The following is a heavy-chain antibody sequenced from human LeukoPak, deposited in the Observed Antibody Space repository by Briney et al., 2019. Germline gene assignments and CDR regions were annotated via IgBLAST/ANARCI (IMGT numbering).Heavy chain of an antibody. CDR1: GYTFTSYD. Sequence: GASVKVTCKASGYTFTSYDINWVRQATGQGLEWMGWMNPNSGNTGYAQKFQGGVTMTRNTSISTAYMELSSLRSEDTAVYYCARVGGQNYYYYYYMDVWGKGTTVTVSS. CDR2: MNPNSGNT. D-gene: IGHD4-23*01. V-gene: IGHV1-8*01. J-gene: IGHJ6*03. CDR3: ARVGGQNYYYYYYMDV.